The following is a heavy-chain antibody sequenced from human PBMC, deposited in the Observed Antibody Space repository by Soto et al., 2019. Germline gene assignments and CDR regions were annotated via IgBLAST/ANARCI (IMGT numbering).Heavy chain of an antibody. D-gene: IGHD1-20*01. Sequence: EVQLLESGGGLVQPGGSPTLSCAASGFSFSSYPMNWVRQAPGKGLESVAVIMGTGGKTYYADSVQGRFTISRDDSKSTVFLQMNSLRADDTATYYCAKGGDNWYFDYRGQGTLVTVTS. J-gene: IGHJ4*02. CDR1: GFSFSSYP. CDR2: IMGTGGKT. CDR3: AKGGDNWYFDY. V-gene: IGHV3-23*01.